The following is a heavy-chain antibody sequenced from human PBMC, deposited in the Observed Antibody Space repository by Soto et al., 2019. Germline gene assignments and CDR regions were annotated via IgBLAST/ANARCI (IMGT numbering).Heavy chain of an antibody. V-gene: IGHV4-4*02. CDR3: ARKKGQNYYDSSGYYYFDY. D-gene: IGHD3-22*01. CDR1: GGSISSSNW. CDR2: IYHSGST. J-gene: IGHJ4*02. Sequence: LSLTCAVSGGSISSSNWWSWVRQPPGKGLEWIGEIYHSGSTNYNPSLKSRVTISVDKSKNQFSLKLSSVTAADTAVYYCARKKGQNYYDSSGYYYFDYWGQGTLVTVSS.